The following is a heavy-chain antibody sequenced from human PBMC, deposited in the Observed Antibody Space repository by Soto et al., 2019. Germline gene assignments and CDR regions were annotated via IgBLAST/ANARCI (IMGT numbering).Heavy chain of an antibody. CDR3: VRVINFRGIDV. CDR2: MSTSGTL. Sequence: QVQLQESGPGLVNPSATLSLTCSVSGVSISSYYWAWLRQPAGQGLERVGPMSTSGTLNYNPSLKSRVTVYIDTFKNEFSLNLRSVTAADTAVYFCVRVINFRGIDVWGQGTTVTVS. J-gene: IGHJ6*02. V-gene: IGHV4-4*07. CDR1: GVSISSYY.